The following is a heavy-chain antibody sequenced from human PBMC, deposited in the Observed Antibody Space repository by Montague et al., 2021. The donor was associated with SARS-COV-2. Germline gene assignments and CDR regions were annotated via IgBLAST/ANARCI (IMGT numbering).Heavy chain of an antibody. V-gene: IGHV4-4*07. D-gene: IGHD1-1*01. CDR1: GGSISSYY. Sequence: SETLSLTCTVSGGSISSYYWGWIRQPAGKGLEWIGRIYTSGSTNYNPSLKSRVTMSVDTSKNQFSLKLRSVTAADTAVYFCARDGLERQWWMLSWFDLWGGGTLVTVS. J-gene: IGHJ5*02. CDR3: ARDGLERQWWMLSWFDL. CDR2: IYTSGST.